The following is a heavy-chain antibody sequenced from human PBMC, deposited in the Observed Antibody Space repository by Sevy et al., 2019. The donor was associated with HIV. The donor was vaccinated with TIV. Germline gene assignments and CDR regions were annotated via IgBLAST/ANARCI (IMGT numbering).Heavy chain of an antibody. V-gene: IGHV1-8*01. CDR1: GYTFTSYD. CDR3: ARGVTIFGVVTKNPHYYYYMDV. Sequence: ASVKVSCKASGYTFTSYDINWVRQATGQGLEWMGWMNPNSGNTGCAQKFQGRVTMTRNTSISTAYMELSSLRSEDTAVYYCARGVTIFGVVTKNPHYYYYMDVWGKGTTVTVSS. D-gene: IGHD3-3*01. CDR2: MNPNSGNT. J-gene: IGHJ6*03.